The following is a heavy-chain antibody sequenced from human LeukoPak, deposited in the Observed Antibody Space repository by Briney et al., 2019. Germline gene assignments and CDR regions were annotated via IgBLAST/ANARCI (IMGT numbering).Heavy chain of an antibody. Sequence: ASVKVSCKASGYTFTTYYMHWVRQAPGQGLEWMGILNPSSGSTSYAQRFQGRVTMTRDTSTSTFYLELRSLKSEDTAVYYCARDGEYYDSSGSYFDYWGQGTAVTVSS. D-gene: IGHD3-22*01. V-gene: IGHV1-46*01. CDR3: ARDGEYYDSSGSYFDY. CDR1: GYTFTTYY. CDR2: LNPSSGST. J-gene: IGHJ4*02.